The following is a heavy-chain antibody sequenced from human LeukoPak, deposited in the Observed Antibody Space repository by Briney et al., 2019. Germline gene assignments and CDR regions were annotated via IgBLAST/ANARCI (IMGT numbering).Heavy chain of an antibody. J-gene: IGHJ4*02. D-gene: IGHD4-17*01. V-gene: IGHV3-30*18. CDR3: AKDWHTVTSFDY. Sequence: GGSLRLSCADSGFTFCSYGMHWVRQAPGKGLERVAVISYDGRNKYYVDSVKGRFTISRDNSKNTLYLQMNSLRAEDTAVYYCAKDWHTVTSFDYWGQGTLVTVSS. CDR1: GFTFCSYG. CDR2: ISYDGRNK.